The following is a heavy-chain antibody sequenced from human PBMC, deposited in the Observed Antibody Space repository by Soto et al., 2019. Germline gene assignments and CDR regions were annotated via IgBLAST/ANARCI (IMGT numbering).Heavy chain of an antibody. Sequence: SATLSLTCTASGGSISSGDYYWSWIRQPPGNGLEWILYMYYSGSTYYNPSPKSRVTISVDTSKNQFSLKLSSVTAADTAVYYCARDTRGYDYVWGSYSPTIHWFDPWGQGALVTVSS. V-gene: IGHV4-30-4*01. J-gene: IGHJ5*02. CDR2: MYYSGST. CDR3: ARDTRGYDYVWGSYSPTIHWFDP. D-gene: IGHD3-16*01. CDR1: GGSISSGDYY.